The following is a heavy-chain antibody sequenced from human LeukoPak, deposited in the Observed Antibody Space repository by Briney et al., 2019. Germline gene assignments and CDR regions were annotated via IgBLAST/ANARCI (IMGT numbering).Heavy chain of an antibody. D-gene: IGHD4-17*01. CDR3: ARLFGGVTTFDY. CDR2: IKPDGSDS. Sequence: PGGSLRLSCAASGFTFSSYAMSWVRQAPGKGLEWVASIKPDGSDSHHVDSVMGRFTISRDNAKNLLYLQMNSLSAEDTAVYYCARLFGGVTTFDYWGQGALVTVSS. CDR1: GFTFSSYA. J-gene: IGHJ4*02. V-gene: IGHV3-7*01.